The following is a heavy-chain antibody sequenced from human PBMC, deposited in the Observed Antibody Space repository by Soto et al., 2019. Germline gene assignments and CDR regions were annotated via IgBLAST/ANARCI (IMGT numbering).Heavy chain of an antibody. CDR1: GDSVSSNSAA. CDR3: ASGGYGSGSYSLAS. CDR2: TYYRSKWYN. V-gene: IGHV6-1*01. J-gene: IGHJ4*02. D-gene: IGHD3-10*01. Sequence: SQTLSLTCVISGDSVSSNSAAWNWIRQSPSRGLEWLGRTYYRSKWYNDYAVSVKSRITINPDTSKNQFSLQLNSVTPEDTAVYYCASGGYGSGSYSLASWGQGTLLTVSS.